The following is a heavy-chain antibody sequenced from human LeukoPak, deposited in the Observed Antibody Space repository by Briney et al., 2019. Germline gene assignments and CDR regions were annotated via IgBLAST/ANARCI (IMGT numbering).Heavy chain of an antibody. J-gene: IGHJ4*02. CDR2: INHSGST. CDR3: ARHSSGSGSYYGAPFDY. Sequence: SGTLSLTCAVSGGSISSSNWWSWVRQPPGKGLEWIGEINHSGSTNYNPSLKSRVTISVDTSKNQFSLKLSSVTAADTAVYYCARHSSGSGSYYGAPFDYWGQGTLVTVSS. V-gene: IGHV4-4*02. CDR1: GGSISSSNW. D-gene: IGHD3-10*01.